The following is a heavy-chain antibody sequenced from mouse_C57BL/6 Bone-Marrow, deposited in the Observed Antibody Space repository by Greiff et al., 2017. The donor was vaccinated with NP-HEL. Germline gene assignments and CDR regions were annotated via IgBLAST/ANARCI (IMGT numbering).Heavy chain of an antibody. CDR3: TRFPPYYYGSAMDY. J-gene: IGHJ4*01. CDR1: GYTFTDYE. CDR2: IDPETGGT. Sequence: QVQLQQSGAELVRPGASVTLSCKASGYTFTDYEMHWVKQTPVPGLEWIGAIDPETGGTAYNQKFKGKAILTADKSSSTAYMELRSLTSEDSAVYYCTRFPPYYYGSAMDYWGQGTSVTVSS. V-gene: IGHV1-15*01. D-gene: IGHD1-1*01.